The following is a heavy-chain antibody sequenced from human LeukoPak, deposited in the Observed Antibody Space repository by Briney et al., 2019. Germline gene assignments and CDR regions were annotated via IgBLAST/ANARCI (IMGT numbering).Heavy chain of an antibody. CDR1: GGSISRYY. CDR3: ARGNGWYYY. D-gene: IGHD6-19*01. V-gene: IGHV4-59*01. CDR2: IYYSGST. Sequence: SETLSLTCTVSGGSISRYYWSWIRQPPGKGLEWIGYIYYSGSTTYNPSLKSRLTISVDTSKNHFSLKLSSVTAADTAVYYCARGNGWYYYWGQGTLVTVSS. J-gene: IGHJ4*02.